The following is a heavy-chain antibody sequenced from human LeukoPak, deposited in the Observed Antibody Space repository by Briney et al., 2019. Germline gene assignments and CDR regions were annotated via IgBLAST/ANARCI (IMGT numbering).Heavy chain of an antibody. CDR3: ARDPSTGTMVRGDFFDY. CDR2: ISYDGSNK. V-gene: IGHV3-30-3*01. Sequence: GGSLRLSCAASGFTFSSYAMHWVSQAPGKGLEWVAVISYDGSNKYYADSVKGRFTISRDKSKNTLYLQMNSLRAEDTAVYYCARDPSTGTMVRGDFFDYWGQGTLVTVSS. J-gene: IGHJ4*02. D-gene: IGHD3-10*01. CDR1: GFTFSSYA.